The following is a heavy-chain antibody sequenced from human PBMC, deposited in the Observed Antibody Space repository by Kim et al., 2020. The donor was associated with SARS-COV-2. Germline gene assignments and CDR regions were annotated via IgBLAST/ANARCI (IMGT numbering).Heavy chain of an antibody. D-gene: IGHD3-10*01. Sequence: GGSLRLSCSASGFTFSIYAMHWVRQAPGKGLEYVSGISSNGDITYYVDSVKGRFTISRDNSKNTLYLQMSSLRAEDTAVYYCVKVGSRDGYKYFDYWGQGTLVTVSS. CDR2: ISSNGDIT. CDR1: GFTFSIYA. CDR3: VKVGSRDGYKYFDY. V-gene: IGHV3-64D*09. J-gene: IGHJ4*02.